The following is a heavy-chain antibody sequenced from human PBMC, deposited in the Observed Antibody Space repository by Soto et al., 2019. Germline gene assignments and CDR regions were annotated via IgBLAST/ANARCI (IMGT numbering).Heavy chain of an antibody. V-gene: IGHV4-4*07. CDR1: GGSISSYY. CDR2: IYTSGST. Sequence: TSETLSLTCTVSGGSISSYYWSWIRQPAGKGLEWIGRIYTSGSTNYNPSLKSRVTMSVDTSKNQFSLKLSSVTAADTAVYYCARDLGSTYYDILTGYYQYNWFDPWGQGTLVTVSS. D-gene: IGHD3-9*01. CDR3: ARDLGSTYYDILTGYYQYNWFDP. J-gene: IGHJ5*02.